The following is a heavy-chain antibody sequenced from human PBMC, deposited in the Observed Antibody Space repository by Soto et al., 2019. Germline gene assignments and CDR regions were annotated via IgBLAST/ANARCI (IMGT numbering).Heavy chain of an antibody. CDR2: TYYTGRT. V-gene: IGHV4-59*01. J-gene: IGHJ6*03. CDR1: SDSISGYY. Sequence: QVQLQESGPGLVKPSETLSLTCTVSSDSISGYYWSWIRQAPGKGLEWIGYTYYTGRTYYNPSLKSRVTMSVDTSKNKFALELTSVTAAHTAVYYCARHQAGTVFGLPTHFYYMDVWGKGTTVTVSS. D-gene: IGHD3-3*01. CDR3: ARHQAGTVFGLPTHFYYMDV.